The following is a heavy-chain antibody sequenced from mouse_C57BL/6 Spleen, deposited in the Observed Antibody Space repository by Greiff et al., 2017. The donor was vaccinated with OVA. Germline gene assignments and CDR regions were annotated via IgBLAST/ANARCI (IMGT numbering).Heavy chain of an antibody. CDR1: GYSITSGYY. CDR2: ISYDGSN. Sequence: EVKLQESGPGLVKPSQSLSLTCSVTGYSITSGYYWNWIRQFPGNKLEWMGYISYDGSNNYNPSLKNRISITRDTSKNQFFLKLNSVTTEDTATYYCARDHYYGSSYRWYFDVWGTGTTVTVSS. D-gene: IGHD1-1*01. J-gene: IGHJ1*03. CDR3: ARDHYYGSSYRWYFDV. V-gene: IGHV3-6*01.